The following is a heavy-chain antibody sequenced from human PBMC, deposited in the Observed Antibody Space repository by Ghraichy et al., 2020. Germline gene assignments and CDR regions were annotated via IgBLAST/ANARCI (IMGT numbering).Heavy chain of an antibody. CDR1: GGSISSGGYY. V-gene: IGHV4-31*03. J-gene: IGHJ6*02. D-gene: IGHD3-9*01. Sequence: SETLSLTCTVSGGSISSGGYYWSWIRQHPGKGLEWIGYIYYSGSTYYNPSLKSRVTISVDTSKNQFSLKLSSVTAADTAVYYCARDYGILTGTYYGMDVWGQGTTVTVSS. CDR2: IYYSGST. CDR3: ARDYGILTGTYYGMDV.